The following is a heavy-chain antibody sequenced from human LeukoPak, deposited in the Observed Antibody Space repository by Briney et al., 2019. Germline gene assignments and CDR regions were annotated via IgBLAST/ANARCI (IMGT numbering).Heavy chain of an antibody. D-gene: IGHD4-11*01. J-gene: IGHJ4*02. Sequence: ASVKVSCKASGYTFTSYAMNWVRQAPGQGLEWMGWINTNTGNPTYAQGFTGRFVFSLDTSVSTAYLQISSLKAEDTAVSYCARSLAYYSNYQYYFDYWGQGTLVTVSS. CDR3: ARSLAYYSNYQYYFDY. CDR1: GYTFTSYA. V-gene: IGHV7-4-1*02. CDR2: INTNTGNP.